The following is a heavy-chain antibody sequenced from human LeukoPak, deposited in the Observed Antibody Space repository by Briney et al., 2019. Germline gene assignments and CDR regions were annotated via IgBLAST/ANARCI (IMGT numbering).Heavy chain of an antibody. CDR2: INHNAEMI. D-gene: IGHD3-9*01. CDR3: ARDHDWAFDL. V-gene: IGHV3-48*02. CDR1: GFPFSSYV. J-gene: IGHJ4*02. Sequence: RGSLRLSCEASGFPFSSYVMSWVRQAPGKGLEWIAYINHNAEMILYPDFVKGRFTISRDNAKNSLYLQMTALRDEDTAIYYCARDHDWAFDLWGQGTLVTVSS.